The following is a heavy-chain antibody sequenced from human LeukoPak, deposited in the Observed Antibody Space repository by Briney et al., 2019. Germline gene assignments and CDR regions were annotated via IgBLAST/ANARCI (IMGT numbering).Heavy chain of an antibody. CDR2: IRSDGSNK. CDR3: ARGHRLTGITMIVVVKLAFDY. V-gene: IGHV3-30*02. Sequence: PGGSLRLSCAASGFTFSSYGMHWVRQAPGKGLEWVAFIRSDGSNKYYADSVKGRFTISRDNAKNSLYLQMNSLRAEDTAVYYCARGHRLTGITMIVVVKLAFDYWGQGTLVTVSS. CDR1: GFTFSSYG. J-gene: IGHJ4*02. D-gene: IGHD3-22*01.